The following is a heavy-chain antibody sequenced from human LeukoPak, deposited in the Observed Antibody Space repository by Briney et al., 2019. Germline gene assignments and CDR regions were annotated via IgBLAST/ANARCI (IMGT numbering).Heavy chain of an antibody. V-gene: IGHV3-11*04. Sequence: GGSLRLSCAASGFTFSDYYMSWIRQAPGKGLEWVSYISSRSGNTIYYADSVKGRFTISRDNAKNSLYLQMNSLRAEDTAVYYCARLHYDVLTGPFDYWGQGTLVTVSS. CDR3: ARLHYDVLTGPFDY. D-gene: IGHD3-9*01. J-gene: IGHJ4*02. CDR1: GFTFSDYY. CDR2: ISSRSGNTI.